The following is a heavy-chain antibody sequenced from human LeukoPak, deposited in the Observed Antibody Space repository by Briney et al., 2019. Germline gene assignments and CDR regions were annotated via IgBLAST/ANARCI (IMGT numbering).Heavy chain of an antibody. J-gene: IGHJ4*02. CDR3: ARGDFWSGPDY. V-gene: IGHV3-21*01. CDR1: GFTFSSYS. Sequence: GGSLRLSCAASGFTFSSYSMNWVRQAPGKGLEWVSSISSSSVNMYYADSLKGRFTISRDNAKNSLYLQMDSMRAEDTALYYCARGDFWSGPDYWGQGTLVTVSS. D-gene: IGHD3-3*01. CDR2: ISSSSVNM.